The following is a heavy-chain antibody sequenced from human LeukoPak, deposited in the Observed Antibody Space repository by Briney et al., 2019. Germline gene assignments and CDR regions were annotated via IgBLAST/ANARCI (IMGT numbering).Heavy chain of an antibody. Sequence: SVKVSCKASGGTFSSYAISWVRQAPGQGLEWMGGIIPIFGTANYAQKFQGRVTITADKSTSTAYMALSSLRSEDTAVYDCAIAGKRYCSGDSRYDWFDPWGQGTLVTVPS. J-gene: IGHJ5*02. D-gene: IGHD2-15*01. V-gene: IGHV1-69*06. CDR3: AIAGKRYCSGDSRYDWFDP. CDR1: GGTFSSYA. CDR2: IIPIFGTA.